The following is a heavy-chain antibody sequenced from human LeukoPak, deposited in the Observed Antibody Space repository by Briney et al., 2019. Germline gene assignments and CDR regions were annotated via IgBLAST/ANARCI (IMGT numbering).Heavy chain of an antibody. CDR2: IYYSGST. D-gene: IGHD3-22*01. V-gene: IGHV4-61*01. CDR1: GGSVSSDTYY. Sequence: SETLSLTCTVSGGSVSSDTYYWSWIRQPPGKGLEWIGYIYYSGSTNYNPSLKSRVTISVDTSKNQFSLKLSSVTAADTAVYYCASYSYYYDSSGYFDYWGQGTLVTVSS. CDR3: ASYSYYYDSSGYFDY. J-gene: IGHJ4*02.